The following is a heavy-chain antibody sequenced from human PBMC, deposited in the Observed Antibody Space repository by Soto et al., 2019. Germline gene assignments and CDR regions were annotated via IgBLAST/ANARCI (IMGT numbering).Heavy chain of an antibody. Sequence: EVQLLESGGTLVQPGGSLRLSCAASGFSFSTYAMTWVRQAPGKGLEWVSSISGSGSNTYYADSVKGRFSVSRESSKNTLYLQMNSLRAEDTAVYYCAKDERGNSGNYFIYWGQGTLVTVSS. CDR1: GFSFSTYA. D-gene: IGHD3-10*01. V-gene: IGHV3-23*01. CDR3: AKDERGNSGNYFIY. J-gene: IGHJ4*02. CDR2: ISGSGSNT.